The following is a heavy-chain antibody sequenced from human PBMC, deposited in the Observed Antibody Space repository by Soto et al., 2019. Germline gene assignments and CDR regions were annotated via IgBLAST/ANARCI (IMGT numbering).Heavy chain of an antibody. V-gene: IGHV3-23*01. CDR3: AMGTMDV. CDR2: ISGSGGST. CDR1: GFTFSSYA. D-gene: IGHD7-27*01. J-gene: IGHJ6*04. Sequence: LAGGSLRLSCAASGFTFSSYAMSWVRQAPGKGLEWVSAISGSGGSTYFADSVKGRFTISRDNAKDTLYLQMNILRAEDTATYYCAMGTMDVWGTGTTVTVSS.